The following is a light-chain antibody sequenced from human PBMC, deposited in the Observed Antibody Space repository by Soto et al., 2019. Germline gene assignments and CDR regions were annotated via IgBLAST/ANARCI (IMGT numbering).Light chain of an antibody. J-gene: IGLJ1*01. V-gene: IGLV1-40*01. CDR3: QSYDNSLGGSV. CDR1: SSNIGAGFD. CDR2: GNT. Sequence: QSVLTQPPSVSGAPGQRVTISCTGSSSNIGAGFDVHWYQQLPGTAPKLLIFGNTDRPSGVPDRLSGSKSGTSASLAITGLQAEDEADYYCQSYDNSLGGSVFGTGTKVTVL.